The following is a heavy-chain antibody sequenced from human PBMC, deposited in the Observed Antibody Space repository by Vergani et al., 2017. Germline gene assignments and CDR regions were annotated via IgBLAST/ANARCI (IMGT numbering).Heavy chain of an antibody. V-gene: IGHV3-48*01. CDR3: ARDVAAGIAVAGRSI. CDR1: GFTFSSYS. Sequence: VQLVQSGGGLVQPGGSLRLSCAASGFTFSSYSMNWVRQAPGKGLEWVSYISSSSSTIYYADSVKGRFTISRDNAKNSLYLQMNSLRAEDTAVYYCARDVAAGIAVAGRSIWGQGTMVTVSS. CDR2: ISSSSSTI. D-gene: IGHD6-19*01. J-gene: IGHJ3*02.